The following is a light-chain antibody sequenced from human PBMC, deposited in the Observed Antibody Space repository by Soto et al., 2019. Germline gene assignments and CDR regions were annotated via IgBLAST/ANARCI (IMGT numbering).Light chain of an antibody. CDR2: YDT. J-gene: IGLJ1*01. V-gene: IGLV3-21*04. Sequence: SYELTQPPSVSVAPGKTATITCGGDNIGGKTVHWYQQKPGQAPVLIIYYDTHRPSGIPARFSGSNSGSTATLTISRVEAGDEADYYCQVWDSDSDHQVFGTGTKLNVL. CDR1: NIGGKT. CDR3: QVWDSDSDHQV.